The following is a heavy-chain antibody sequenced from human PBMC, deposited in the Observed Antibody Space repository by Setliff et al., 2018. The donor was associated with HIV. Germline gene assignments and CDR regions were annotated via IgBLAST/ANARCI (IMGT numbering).Heavy chain of an antibody. V-gene: IGHV4-4*07. CDR3: ARGESGYSSSWYPLPFDY. D-gene: IGHD6-13*01. CDR1: GGSISSYY. CDR2: MYSSGTT. J-gene: IGHJ4*02. Sequence: SETLSLTCSVSGGSISSYYWNWIRQPAGKGLEWIGRMYSSGTTNYNPSLKSRVIMSVDTSKSQFSLNLTSVTAADTAVYYCARGESGYSSSWYPLPFDYWGQGTLVTVSS.